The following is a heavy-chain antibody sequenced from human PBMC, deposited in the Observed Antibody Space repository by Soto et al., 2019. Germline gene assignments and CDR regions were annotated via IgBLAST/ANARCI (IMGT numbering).Heavy chain of an antibody. J-gene: IGHJ5*02. CDR1: GYTFTSYA. CDR3: ARPLYYYGSGSSLGWFDP. D-gene: IGHD3-10*01. Sequence: ASVKVSCKASGYTFTSYAMHWVRQAPGQRLEWMGWINAGNGNTKYSQKFQGRVTITRDTSASTAYMELSSLRSEDTAVYYCARPLYYYGSGSSLGWFDPWGQGTLVTVSS. V-gene: IGHV1-3*01. CDR2: INAGNGNT.